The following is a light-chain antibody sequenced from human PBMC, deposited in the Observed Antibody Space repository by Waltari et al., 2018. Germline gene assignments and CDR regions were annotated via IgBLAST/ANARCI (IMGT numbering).Light chain of an antibody. V-gene: IGKV3D-20*02. CDR1: QSVSSSY. J-gene: IGKJ4*01. CDR2: GAS. Sequence: EIVLTQSPGTLSLSPGERATLSCRASQSVSSSYLAWYQQKPGQAPRLLIYGASSRATGIPDRFSGGGSGTDFTLTISRLEPEDFAVYYCQQRSIWPPLTFGGGTKVEIK. CDR3: QQRSIWPPLT.